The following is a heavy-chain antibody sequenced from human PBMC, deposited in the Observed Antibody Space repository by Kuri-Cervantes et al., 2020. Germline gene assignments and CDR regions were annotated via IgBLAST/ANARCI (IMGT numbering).Heavy chain of an antibody. J-gene: IGHJ4*02. CDR3: ARGQDGHFDY. CDR2: INPSGGST. V-gene: IGHV1-46*01. CDR1: GGTFSSYA. Sequence: ASVKVSCKASGGTFSSYAISWVRQAPGQGLEWMGIINPSGGSTSYAQKFQGRVTMTRDTSTSTVYMELSSLRSEDTAVYYCARGQDGHFDYWGQGTLVTVSS.